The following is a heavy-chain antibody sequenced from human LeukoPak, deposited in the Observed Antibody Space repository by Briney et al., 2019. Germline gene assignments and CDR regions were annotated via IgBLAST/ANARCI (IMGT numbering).Heavy chain of an antibody. CDR3: ARAGDRYSSGWLHDY. Sequence: ASVKVSCKASGYTFTGYYMHWVRQAPGQGLEWMGWINPNSGGTNYAQKFQGRVTMTRDTSISTAYMELSRLRSDDTAVYYCARAGDRYSSGWLHDYWGQGTLVTVSS. CDR2: INPNSGGT. J-gene: IGHJ4*02. D-gene: IGHD6-19*01. V-gene: IGHV1-2*02. CDR1: GYTFTGYY.